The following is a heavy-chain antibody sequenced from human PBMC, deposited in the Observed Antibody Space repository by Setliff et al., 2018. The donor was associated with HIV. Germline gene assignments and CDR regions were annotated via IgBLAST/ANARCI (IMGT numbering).Heavy chain of an antibody. CDR3: ARVVVRGVTFIAEYFQH. J-gene: IGHJ1*01. CDR2: INPNNGNT. D-gene: IGHD3-10*01. CDR1: GYTFTGYY. Sequence: GASVKVSCKASGYTFTGYYMHWVRQAPGQGLEWMGWINPNNGNTNYAQKLQGRVTMTTDTSTSTAYMELRSLRSDDTAVNYCARVVVRGVTFIAEYFQHWGQGTLVTVSS. V-gene: IGHV1-18*04.